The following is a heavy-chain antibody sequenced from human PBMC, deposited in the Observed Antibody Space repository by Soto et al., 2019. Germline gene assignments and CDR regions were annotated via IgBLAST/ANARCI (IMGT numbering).Heavy chain of an antibody. CDR2: IKSKTDGGTP. D-gene: IGHD2-15*01. CDR3: TTASGIVVVVAATKIVDY. V-gene: IGHV3-15*01. Sequence: EVPLVESGGGLVKPGGSLRLSCAASGFTFSNAWMSWVRQSPGKGLESVGRIKSKTDGGTPDYAAPEKGRFTISRDDSKNRLYLQLNSLKTEDTAVYYCTTASGIVVVVAATKIVDYWGQGTLVTVSS. CDR1: GFTFSNAW. J-gene: IGHJ4*02.